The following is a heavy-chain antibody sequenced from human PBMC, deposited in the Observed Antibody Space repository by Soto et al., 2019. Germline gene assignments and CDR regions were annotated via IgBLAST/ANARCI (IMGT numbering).Heavy chain of an antibody. D-gene: IGHD6-6*01. J-gene: IGHJ5*02. Sequence: PGGSLRLSCAASGFTFSSYAMSWVRQAPGKGLEWVSAISGSGGSTYYADSVKGRFTISRDNSKNTLYLQMNSLRAEDTAVYYCAKDPIAARAYNWFDPWGQGTLVTVSS. CDR3: AKDPIAARAYNWFDP. V-gene: IGHV3-23*01. CDR1: GFTFSSYA. CDR2: ISGSGGST.